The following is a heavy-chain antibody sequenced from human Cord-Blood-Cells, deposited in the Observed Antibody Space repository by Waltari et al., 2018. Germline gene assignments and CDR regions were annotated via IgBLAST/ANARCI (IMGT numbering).Heavy chain of an antibody. CDR1: GFTFSSYG. D-gene: IGHD7-27*01. CDR2: IWYDGSNK. Sequence: QVQLVESGGGVVQPGRSLRLSCAASGFTFSSYGMHWVRQAPGKGLAWVAFIWYDGSNKYYADSVKGRFTISRDNSKNTLYLQMNSLRAEDTAVYYCARGKVTGDHLEAFDIWGQGTMVTVSS. J-gene: IGHJ3*02. V-gene: IGHV3-33*01. CDR3: ARGKVTGDHLEAFDI.